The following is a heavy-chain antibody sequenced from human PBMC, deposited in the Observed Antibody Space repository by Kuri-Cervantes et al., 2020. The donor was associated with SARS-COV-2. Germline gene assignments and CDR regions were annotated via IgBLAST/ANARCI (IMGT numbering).Heavy chain of an antibody. D-gene: IGHD3-3*01. V-gene: IGHV1-8*01. Sequence: ASVKVSCKAPESTFPNYDINWVRQATGQGLEWMGMVKTNSGNTLYAQIFQGRVTMTRDTSTSTAYMELSSLRSEDTAVYYCARSVDFWSGYYLVDVLWSDVYYMDVWGKGTTVTVSS. J-gene: IGHJ6*03. CDR1: ESTFPNYD. CDR3: ARSVDFWSGYYLVDVLWSDVYYMDV. CDR2: VKTNSGNT.